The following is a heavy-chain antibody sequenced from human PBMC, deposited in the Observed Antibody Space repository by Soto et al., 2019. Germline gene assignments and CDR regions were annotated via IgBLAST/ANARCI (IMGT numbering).Heavy chain of an antibody. D-gene: IGHD1-7*01. CDR1: GITFSSYA. Sequence: EVHLLESGGGLVQPGGSLRLSCAASGITFSSYAMTWVRQAPGKGLEWVSTISGSGGSTYYADSVKGRFTISRDNSKNALYLQMHSLRAEDTAVYYCANDSPPDLSVKKLPDSWGQGTLVTASS. CDR2: ISGSGGST. CDR3: ANDSPPDLSVKKLPDS. J-gene: IGHJ4*02. V-gene: IGHV3-23*01.